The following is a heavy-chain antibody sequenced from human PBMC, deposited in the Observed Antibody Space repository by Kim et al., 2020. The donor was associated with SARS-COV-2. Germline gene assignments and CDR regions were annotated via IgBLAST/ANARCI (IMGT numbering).Heavy chain of an antibody. V-gene: IGHV3-53*01. J-gene: IGHJ4*02. CDR2: IYDGGTT. CDR1: GFTFSSYS. Sequence: GGSLRLSCASSGFTFSSYSMNWVRQAPGKGLEWVSVIYDGGTTNYADSVKGRFTISRDNSKNTLYLQMNSLSAEDTAVYYCARDDHYWGQGTLVTVSS. D-gene: IGHD3-10*01. CDR3: ARDDHY.